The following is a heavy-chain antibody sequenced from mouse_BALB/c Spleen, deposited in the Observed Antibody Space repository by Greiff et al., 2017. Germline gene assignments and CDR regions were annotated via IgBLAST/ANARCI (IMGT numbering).Heavy chain of an antibody. V-gene: IGHV1S34*01. D-gene: IGHD2-10*01. CDR3: ARGTYYGNYVHYFDY. Sequence: LVKTGASVKISCKASGYSFTGYYMHWVKQSHGKSLEWIGYISCYNGATSYNQKFKGKATFTVDTSSSTAYMQFNSLTSEDSAVYYCARGTYYGNYVHYFDYWGQGTTLTVSS. CDR1: GYSFTGYY. J-gene: IGHJ2*01. CDR2: ISCYNGAT.